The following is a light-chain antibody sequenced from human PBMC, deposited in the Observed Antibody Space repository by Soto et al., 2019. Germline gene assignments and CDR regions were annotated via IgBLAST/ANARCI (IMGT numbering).Light chain of an antibody. CDR3: QQYGGSPRT. CDR2: GSS. J-gene: IGKJ5*01. V-gene: IGKV3-20*01. Sequence: EIVLTQSPGTLSLSPGQRATLSCRASQNIRSNYVAWYQQKPGQAPRLLIFGSSSTATGIPDRFSASGSGTDFSLTISRLEPEDFAVYYCQQYGGSPRTFGQGRRLEVK. CDR1: QNIRSNY.